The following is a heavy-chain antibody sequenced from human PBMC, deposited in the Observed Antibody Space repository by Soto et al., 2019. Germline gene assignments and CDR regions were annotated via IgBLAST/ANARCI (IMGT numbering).Heavy chain of an antibody. V-gene: IGHV1-69*01. Sequence: VKVAWNASGGPFIGYAVSWVRQAPGQGLEWMGGIIPIFGTANYAQKFQGRVTITADESTSTAYMELSSLRSEDTAVYYCARDRGTVTHAFDICGQRTMVTVSS. CDR1: GGPFIGYA. CDR3: ARDRGTVTHAFDI. D-gene: IGHD4-17*01. J-gene: IGHJ3*02. CDR2: IIPIFGTA.